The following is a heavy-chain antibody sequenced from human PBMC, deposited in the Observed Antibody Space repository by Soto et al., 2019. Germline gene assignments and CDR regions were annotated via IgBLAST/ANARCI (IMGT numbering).Heavy chain of an antibody. CDR3: ATKKWLRYGAPDY. CDR1: GFVFGNSA. J-gene: IGHJ4*02. D-gene: IGHD5-12*01. CDR2: ISGSGSDT. V-gene: IGHV3-23*01. Sequence: GGSLRLSCAASGFVFGNSAMSWVRQAPGKGLEWVSAISGSGSDTYYADSVKGRFTISRDNFNNTLFLQMGSLRAEDTAVYYCATKKWLRYGAPDYWGQGTLVTVYS.